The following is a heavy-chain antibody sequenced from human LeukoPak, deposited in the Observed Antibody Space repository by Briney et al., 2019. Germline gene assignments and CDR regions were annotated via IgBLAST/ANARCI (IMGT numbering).Heavy chain of an antibody. CDR3: AAYYDFWSGYYTHPAY. D-gene: IGHD3-3*01. J-gene: IGHJ4*02. CDR1: GYSISSSSYY. CDR2: IYYSGST. V-gene: IGHV4-39*01. Sequence: SETLSLTCAVSGYSISSSSYYWGWIRQPPGKGLEWIGSIYYSGSTYYNPSLKSRVTISVDTSKNQFSLKLSSVTAADTAVYYCAAYYDFWSGYYTHPAYWGQGTLVTVSS.